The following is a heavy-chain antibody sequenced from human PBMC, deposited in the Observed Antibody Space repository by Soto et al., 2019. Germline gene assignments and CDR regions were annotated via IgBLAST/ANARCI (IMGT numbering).Heavy chain of an antibody. Sequence: WGSRIISCAASVFTISSNDMSWVRQAPGKGLEWVSVIYSGGSTYYADSVKGRFTISRDNSKNTLYLQMNSLRAEDTAVYYCARRLSAFDIWGQGTMVTVSS. V-gene: IGHV3-53*01. J-gene: IGHJ3*02. D-gene: IGHD2-15*01. CDR2: IYSGGST. CDR1: VFTISSND. CDR3: ARRLSAFDI.